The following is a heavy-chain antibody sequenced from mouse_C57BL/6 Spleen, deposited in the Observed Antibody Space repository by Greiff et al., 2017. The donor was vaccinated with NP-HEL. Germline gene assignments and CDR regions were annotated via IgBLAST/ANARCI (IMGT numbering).Heavy chain of an antibody. V-gene: IGHV14-3*01. D-gene: IGHD1-1*01. CDR1: GFTIKNTY. CDR3: ARSYYGHYAMDY. CDR2: IDPANGNT. J-gene: IGHJ4*01. Sequence: EVQLQQSVAELVRPGASVKLSCTASGFTIKNTYMHWVKQRPEQGLEWIGRIDPANGNTKYAPKFQGKATITVATSSNTAYLQLSSLTSEDAAIEYCARSYYGHYAMDYWGQGTSVTVSS.